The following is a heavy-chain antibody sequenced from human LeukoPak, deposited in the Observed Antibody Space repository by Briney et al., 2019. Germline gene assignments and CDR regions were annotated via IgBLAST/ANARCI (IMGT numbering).Heavy chain of an antibody. CDR3: AREGKLRFLEWLADYYYYGMDV. V-gene: IGHV1-69*04. J-gene: IGHJ6*02. CDR2: IIPILGIA. D-gene: IGHD3-3*01. CDR1: GGTFSSYA. Sequence: ASVKVSCKASGGTFSSYAISWVRQAPGQGLEWMGRIIPILGIANYAQKFQGRVTITADKSTSTAYMELSSLRSEDTAVYYCAREGKLRFLEWLADYYYYGMDVWGQGTTVTVSS.